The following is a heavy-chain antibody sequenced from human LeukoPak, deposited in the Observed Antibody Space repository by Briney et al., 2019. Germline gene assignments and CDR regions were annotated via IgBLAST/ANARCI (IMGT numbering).Heavy chain of an antibody. CDR1: GGSFSGYY. D-gene: IGHD2-2*01. J-gene: IGHJ4*02. Sequence: SETLSLTCAVYGGSFSGYYWSWIRQPPGKGLEWIGEINHSGSTNYNPSLKSRVTISVDTSKNQFSLKLSSVSAADTAVYYCARVMFNIVEVPAAREGYYFDYWGQGTLVTVSS. CDR2: INHSGST. CDR3: ARVMFNIVEVPAAREGYYFDY. V-gene: IGHV4-34*01.